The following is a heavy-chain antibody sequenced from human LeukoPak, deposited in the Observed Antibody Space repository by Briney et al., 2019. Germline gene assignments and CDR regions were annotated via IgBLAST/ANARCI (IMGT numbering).Heavy chain of an antibody. CDR2: ISSSSSYI. CDR1: GFTFSSYS. D-gene: IGHD2-2*01. J-gene: IGHJ4*02. V-gene: IGHV3-21*01. Sequence: PGGSLRLSCSASGFTFSSYSKNWVRQAPGKGLEWVSSISSSSSYIYYADSVKGRFTISRDNAKNSLYLQMNSLRAEDTAVYYCARDLETDIVVVPAAPMGTTGWGQGTLVTVSS. CDR3: ARDLETDIVVVPAAPMGTTG.